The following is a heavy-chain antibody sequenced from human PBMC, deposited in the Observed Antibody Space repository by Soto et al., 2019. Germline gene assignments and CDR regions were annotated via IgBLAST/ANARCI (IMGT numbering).Heavy chain of an antibody. V-gene: IGHV3-30*18. CDR1: GFTFSSYG. CDR2: ISYDGSNK. Sequence: PGGSLRLSCAASGFTFSSYGTHWVRQAPGKGLEWVAVISYDGSNKYYADSVKGRFTISRDNSKNTLYLQMNSLRAEDTAVYYCAKDAGTYYFDYWGQGTLVTVSS. J-gene: IGHJ4*02. CDR3: AKDAGTYYFDY.